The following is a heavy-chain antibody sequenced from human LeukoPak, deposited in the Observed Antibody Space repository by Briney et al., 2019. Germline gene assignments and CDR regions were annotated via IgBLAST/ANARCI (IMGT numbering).Heavy chain of an antibody. D-gene: IGHD4-17*01. Sequence: SETLSLTCTVSGGSISSGSYYWSWIRQPAGKRLEWIGRVSTSGTTNYNPSLKSRVTISVDTSKNQFSLKLSSVTAADTAVYYCARSYSDYGDYSSAENPEIGRWFDPWGQGTLVTVSS. J-gene: IGHJ5*02. CDR2: VSTSGTT. CDR1: GGSISSGSYY. V-gene: IGHV4-61*02. CDR3: ARSYSDYGDYSSAENPEIGRWFDP.